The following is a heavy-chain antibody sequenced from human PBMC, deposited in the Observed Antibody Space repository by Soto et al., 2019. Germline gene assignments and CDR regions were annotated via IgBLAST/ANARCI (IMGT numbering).Heavy chain of an antibody. V-gene: IGHV1-2*04. J-gene: IGHJ4*02. CDR3: ARDLTMIVVVNAY. D-gene: IGHD3-22*01. CDR2: INPNSGGT. CDR1: GYTFTGYY. Sequence: ASVKVSCKASGYTFTGYYMHWVRQAPGQGLEWMGWINPNSGGTNYAQKFQGWVTMTRDTSISTAYMELSRLRSDDTAVYYCARDLTMIVVVNAYWGQGTLVTVSS.